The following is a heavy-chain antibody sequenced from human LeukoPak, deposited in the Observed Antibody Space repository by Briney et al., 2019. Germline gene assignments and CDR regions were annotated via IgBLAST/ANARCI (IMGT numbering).Heavy chain of an antibody. Sequence: SETLSLTCTVSGGSISSYYWGWIRQPPGKGLEWIGSVYYTGASYYNPSLKSRVTISIDTSKKHFSLKLTSVTAADTAVYYCARAPYYDIWSGYSDNYFDPWGQGTLVTVSS. J-gene: IGHJ5*02. CDR3: ARAPYYDIWSGYSDNYFDP. D-gene: IGHD3-3*01. V-gene: IGHV4-39*07. CDR2: VYYTGAS. CDR1: GGSISSYY.